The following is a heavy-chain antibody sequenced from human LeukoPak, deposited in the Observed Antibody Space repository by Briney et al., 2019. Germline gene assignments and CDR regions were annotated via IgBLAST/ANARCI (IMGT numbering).Heavy chain of an antibody. V-gene: IGHV4-30-4*07. Sequence: PSETLSLTCAVSGGSISRGGYSWSWIRQPPGKGLEWIGYFYYSGSTHYNPSLKSRVTMSVDTSKNQFSLKLSSVTAADMAVYYCARLSTVTTSFDYWGQGTLVTVSS. CDR2: FYYSGST. D-gene: IGHD4-17*01. CDR1: GGSISRGGYS. CDR3: ARLSTVTTSFDY. J-gene: IGHJ4*02.